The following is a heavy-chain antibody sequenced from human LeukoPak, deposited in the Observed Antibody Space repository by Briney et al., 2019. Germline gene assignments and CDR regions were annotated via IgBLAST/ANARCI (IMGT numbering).Heavy chain of an antibody. J-gene: IGHJ4*02. CDR1: GFAFSSYS. V-gene: IGHV3-21*01. Sequence: PGGSLRLSCAASGFAFSSYSMNWVRQAPGKGLEWVSSISSSSSYIYYADSVKGRFTISRDNAKNSLYLQMNSLRAEDTAVYYCARDLIVVAEGGFDYWGQGTLVTVSS. CDR3: ARDLIVVAEGGFDY. D-gene: IGHD3-22*01. CDR2: ISSSSSYI.